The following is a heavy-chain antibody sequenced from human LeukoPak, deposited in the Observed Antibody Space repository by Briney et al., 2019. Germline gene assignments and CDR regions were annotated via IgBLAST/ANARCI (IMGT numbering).Heavy chain of an antibody. CDR2: ISGSGGST. D-gene: IGHD3-22*01. J-gene: IGHJ4*02. CDR3: AKDIRPLYYYDSSGYSPDY. Sequence: HPGGSLRLSCAASGFTFSSYAMSWVRQAPGKGLEWVSAISGSGGSTYYADSVKGRFTISRDNSKNTLYLQMNSLRAEDTAVYYCAKDIRPLYYYDSSGYSPDYWGQGTLVTVSS. CDR1: GFTFSSYA. V-gene: IGHV3-23*01.